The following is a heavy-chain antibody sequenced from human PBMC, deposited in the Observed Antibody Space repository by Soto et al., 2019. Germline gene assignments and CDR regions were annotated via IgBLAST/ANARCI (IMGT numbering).Heavy chain of an antibody. J-gene: IGHJ6*04. D-gene: IGHD2-2*02. V-gene: IGHV4-31*03. Sequence: SETLSLTCTVSGGSISSGGYYWSWIRQHPGKGLEWIGYIYYSGSTYYNPSLKSRVTISVDTSKKQFSLKLGAVTAADTAVYYCARGRIEVVPAAIRDYYYYGMDVGGKGTRVTFP. CDR3: ARGRIEVVPAAIRDYYYYGMDV. CDR2: IYYSGST. CDR1: GGSISSGGYY.